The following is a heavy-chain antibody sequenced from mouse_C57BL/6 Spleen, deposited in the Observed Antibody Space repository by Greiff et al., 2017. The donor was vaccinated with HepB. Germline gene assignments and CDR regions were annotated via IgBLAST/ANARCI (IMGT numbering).Heavy chain of an antibody. CDR3: ARDFDYEDYYAMDY. J-gene: IGHJ4*01. D-gene: IGHD2-4*01. CDR2: INPNNGGT. Sequence: VQLQQSGPELVKPGASVKIPCKASGYTFTDYNMDWVKQSHGKSLEWIGDINPNNGGTIYNQKFKGKATLTVDKSSSTAYMELRSLTSEDTAVYYCARDFDYEDYYAMDYWGQGTSVTVSS. V-gene: IGHV1-18*01. CDR1: GYTFTDYN.